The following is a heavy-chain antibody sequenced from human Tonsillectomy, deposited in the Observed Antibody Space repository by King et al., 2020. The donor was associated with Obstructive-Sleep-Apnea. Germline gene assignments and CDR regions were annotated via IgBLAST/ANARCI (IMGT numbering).Heavy chain of an antibody. Sequence: QLVQSGGGLVKPGGSLRLSCAATGFTFRDYFMSWIRQAPGKGLEWVSYISSSGSTIYYSDSVKGRFTISRDNAKNSLYLQMSSLRADDTAVYYCARDIVGDYFDYWGQGTLVTVSS. D-gene: IGHD3-22*01. CDR2: ISSSGSTI. J-gene: IGHJ4*02. CDR3: ARDIVGDYFDY. V-gene: IGHV3-11*01. CDR1: GFTFRDYF.